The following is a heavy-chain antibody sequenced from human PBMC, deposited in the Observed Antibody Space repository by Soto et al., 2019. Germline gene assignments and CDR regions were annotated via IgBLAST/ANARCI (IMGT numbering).Heavy chain of an antibody. CDR1: GYTFTIYD. CDR3: AGRGLISSSTFRYYYYGMDV. CDR2: MNPNSGNT. D-gene: IGHD6-6*01. J-gene: IGHJ6*02. Sequence: ASVKVSCKASGYTFTIYDINWVLQATGQGLEWMGWMNPNSGNTDYAQKFQGRVTMTRNTSISTAYMELSSLRSEDTAVYYCAGRGLISSSTFRYYYYGMDVCGQGTTVIVSS. V-gene: IGHV1-8*01.